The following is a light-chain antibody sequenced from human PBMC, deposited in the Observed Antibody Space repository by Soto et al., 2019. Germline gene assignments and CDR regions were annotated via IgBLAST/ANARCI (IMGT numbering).Light chain of an antibody. CDR2: DAS. V-gene: IGKV3-11*01. CDR3: QQRSNWPLT. CDR1: QSVSSY. J-gene: IGKJ4*01. Sequence: EIVLTQSPATLSLSPGERATLSCRASQSVSSYLAWYQQKPGQAPRLLIYDASIRATGIPASFSGSGCGTNFTLTISILEPEDFAVYYCQQRSNWPLTFGGGTKVEIK.